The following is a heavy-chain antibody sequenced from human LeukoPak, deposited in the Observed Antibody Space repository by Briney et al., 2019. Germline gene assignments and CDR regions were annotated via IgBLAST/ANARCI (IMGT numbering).Heavy chain of an antibody. D-gene: IGHD2-2*01. CDR1: GGSMSSYY. CDR3: AREIVVVPAAIGRIDP. Sequence: SETLSLTCSVSGGSMSSYYWSWIRQSPGKGLEWIGYIYHSGSTNYNPSLKSRVTISVDTSKNQFSLKLSSVTAADTAVYYCAREIVVVPAAIGRIDPWGQETLVTVS. V-gene: IGHV4-59*01. J-gene: IGHJ5*02. CDR2: IYHSGST.